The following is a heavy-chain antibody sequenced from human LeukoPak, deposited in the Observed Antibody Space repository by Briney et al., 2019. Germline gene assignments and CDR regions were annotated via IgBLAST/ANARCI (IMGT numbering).Heavy chain of an antibody. CDR3: ARERDFWSGYPIYYMDV. D-gene: IGHD3-3*01. CDR1: GYSISSGYY. Sequence: ETLSLTCDVSGYSISSGYYWGWIRQPPGKGLEWIGSIYHSGSTYYNPSLKSRVTISVDTSKNQFSLKLSSVTAADTAVYYCARERDFWSGYPIYYMDVWGKGTTVTVSS. CDR2: IYHSGST. V-gene: IGHV4-38-2*02. J-gene: IGHJ6*03.